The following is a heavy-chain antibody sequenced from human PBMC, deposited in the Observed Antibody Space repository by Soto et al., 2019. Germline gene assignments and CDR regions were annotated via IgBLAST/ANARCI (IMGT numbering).Heavy chain of an antibody. CDR1: GYTFTTYY. V-gene: IGHV1-46*01. D-gene: IGHD2-2*02. CDR2: ISPDGGRT. J-gene: IGHJ4*02. CDR3: ATRDPGHY. Sequence: QVQLVQSGAEVKKPGASVKVSCKASGYTFTTYYMHWVRQAPGQGLEWMGIISPDGGRTSYAQKSQGRVTMTRDKSKSTVYMELSSLRSEDTAVYYCATRDPGHYRGQGTRVTVSS.